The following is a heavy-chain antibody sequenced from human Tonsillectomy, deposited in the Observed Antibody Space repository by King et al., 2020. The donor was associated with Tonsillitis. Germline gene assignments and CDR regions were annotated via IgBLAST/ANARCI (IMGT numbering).Heavy chain of an antibody. CDR2: IGWNSGTI. V-gene: IGHV3-9*01. J-gene: IGHJ3*02. CDR3: AKDIGYSGNYPHGAFNI. D-gene: IGHD4-23*01. Sequence: VQLVESGGGLVQPGRSLRLSCAASGFTFDDYAMHWVRQAPGKGLEWVSGIGWNSGTIDNADSVKGRFTLSRDHAKNSLYLQMNSLRSEETALYYCAKDIGYSGNYPHGAFNIWGHGTMVTVSS. CDR1: GFTFDDYA.